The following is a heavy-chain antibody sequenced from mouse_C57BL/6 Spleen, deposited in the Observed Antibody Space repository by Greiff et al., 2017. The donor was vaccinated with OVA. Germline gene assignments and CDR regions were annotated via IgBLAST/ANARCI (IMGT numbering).Heavy chain of an antibody. Sequence: EVQRVESGGDLVKPGGSLKLSCAASGFTFSSYGMSWVRQTPDKRLEWVATISSGSSYTYYPDSVKGRFTISRDNAKNTLYLQMSSLKSEDTAMYYCARRKGDYDSFDYWGQGTTLTVSS. CDR1: GFTFSSYG. D-gene: IGHD2-4*01. CDR3: ARRKGDYDSFDY. J-gene: IGHJ2*01. V-gene: IGHV5-6*01. CDR2: ISSGSSYT.